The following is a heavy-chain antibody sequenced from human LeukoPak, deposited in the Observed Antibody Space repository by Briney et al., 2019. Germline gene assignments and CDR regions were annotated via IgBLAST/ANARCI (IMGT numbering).Heavy chain of an antibody. CDR1: GGSISSGVYY. J-gene: IGHJ5*02. CDR3: ARAPCSSTSCYDVWFDP. CDR2: IYYSGST. V-gene: IGHV4-31*03. D-gene: IGHD2-2*01. Sequence: SQTLSLTCTVSGGSISSGVYYWSWIRQHPGKGLEWIGYIYYSGSTYYNPSLKSRVTISVDTSKNQFSLKLSSVTAADTAVYYCARAPCSSTSCYDVWFDPWGQGTLVTVSS.